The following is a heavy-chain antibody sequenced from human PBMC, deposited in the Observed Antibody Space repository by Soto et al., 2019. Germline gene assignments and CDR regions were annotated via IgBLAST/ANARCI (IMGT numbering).Heavy chain of an antibody. J-gene: IGHJ6*02. CDR3: ARDGRFLEWLKVGSYGMDV. CDR1: GGSISSGGYY. V-gene: IGHV4-31*03. CDR2: IYYSGST. D-gene: IGHD3-3*01. Sequence: QVQLQESGPGLVKPSQTLSLTCTVSGGSISSGGYYWSWIRQHPGKGLEWIGYIYYSGSTYYNPSLKSRVTISVDTSKNQFSLKLSSVTAADTAVYYCARDGRFLEWLKVGSYGMDVWGQGTTVTVSS.